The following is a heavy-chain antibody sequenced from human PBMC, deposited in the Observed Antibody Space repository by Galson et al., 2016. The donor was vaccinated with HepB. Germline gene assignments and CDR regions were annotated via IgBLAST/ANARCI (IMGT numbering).Heavy chain of an antibody. CDR2: INPNTGNP. CDR1: GYTFTSYG. Sequence: SVKVSCKASGYTFTSYGMNWVRQAPGQGLEWMGWINPNTGNPTYAQGFTGRFVFSLDTSVSTAYLQISSLKAEDTAVYYCVPSGTCTFDYWGQGTLVTVSS. J-gene: IGHJ4*02. CDR3: VPSGTCTFDY. V-gene: IGHV7-4-1*02. D-gene: IGHD1-26*01.